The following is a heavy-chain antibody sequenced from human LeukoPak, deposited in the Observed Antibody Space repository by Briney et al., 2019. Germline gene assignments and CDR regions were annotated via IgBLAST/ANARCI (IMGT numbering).Heavy chain of an antibody. J-gene: IGHJ4*02. V-gene: IGHV3-7*01. D-gene: IGHD1-26*01. CDR3: ASSPLGELQQFDY. CDR1: GFTFSSYW. Sequence: GGSLRLSCAASGFTFSSYWMSWVRQAPGKGLEWVANIKQDGSEKYYVDSVKGRFTISRDNAKNSLYLQMNSLRAEDTAVYYCASSPLGELQQFDYWGQGTLVTVSS. CDR2: IKQDGSEK.